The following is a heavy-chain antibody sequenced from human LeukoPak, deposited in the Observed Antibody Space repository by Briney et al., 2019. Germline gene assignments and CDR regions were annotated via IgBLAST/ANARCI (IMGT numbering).Heavy chain of an antibody. V-gene: IGHV4-59*01. Sequence: SCKASGGSISSYYWSWIRQPPGKGLEWIGYIYYSGSTNYNPSLKSRVTISVDTSKNQFSLKLSSVTAADTAVYYCARGLYGAFDIWGQGTMVTVSS. CDR3: ARGLYGAFDI. D-gene: IGHD3-10*02. CDR1: GGSISSYY. J-gene: IGHJ3*02. CDR2: IYYSGST.